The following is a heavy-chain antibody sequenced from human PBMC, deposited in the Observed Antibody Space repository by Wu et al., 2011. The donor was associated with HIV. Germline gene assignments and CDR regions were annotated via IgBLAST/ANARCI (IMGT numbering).Heavy chain of an antibody. CDR3: ARDGGGGSKVERRRMLY. CDR1: GGTFSSYA. J-gene: IGHJ4*02. V-gene: IGHV1-69*06. CDR2: IIPIFGTA. Sequence: QVQLVQSGAEVKKPGSSVKVSCKASGGTFSSYAISWVRQAPGQGLEWMGRIIPIFGTANNAQRFQGRVTMTADKSTSTASMELSSLRSEDTAVYYCARDGGGGSKVERRRMLYWGQGTLVTVSS. D-gene: IGHD1-1*01.